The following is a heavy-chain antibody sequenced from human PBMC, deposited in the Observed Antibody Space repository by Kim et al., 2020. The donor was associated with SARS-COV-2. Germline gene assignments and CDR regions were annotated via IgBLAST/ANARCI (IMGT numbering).Heavy chain of an antibody. V-gene: IGHV3-23*01. J-gene: IGHJ5*02. CDR2: ISGGGGTT. CDR1: GFTFSTYA. D-gene: IGHD6-19*01. CDR3: TKRTYSNGWYWLDP. Sequence: GGSLRLSCAASGFTFSTYAMNWVRQAPGKGLEWVSAISGGGGTTYYADSVKGHFTVSRDNSKNTLYLQMNTYRAEDTAVYYCTKRTYSNGWYWLDPWGQG.